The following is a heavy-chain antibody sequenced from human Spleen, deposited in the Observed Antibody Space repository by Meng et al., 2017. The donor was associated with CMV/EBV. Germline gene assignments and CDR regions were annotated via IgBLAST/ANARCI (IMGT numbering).Heavy chain of an antibody. CDR3: IRGSSSGNYYGMDV. CDR1: GFTFSNYG. CDR2: IWYDGSHK. D-gene: IGHD6-13*01. J-gene: IGHJ6*02. V-gene: IGHV3-33*01. Sequence: GESLKISCAASGFTFSNYGMHWVRQAPGKGLEWVAVIWYDGSHKYYADSVKGRFTISRDNSKNTLYLQMNSLRAEDTAVYYCIRGSSSGNYYGMDVWGQGTTVTVSS.